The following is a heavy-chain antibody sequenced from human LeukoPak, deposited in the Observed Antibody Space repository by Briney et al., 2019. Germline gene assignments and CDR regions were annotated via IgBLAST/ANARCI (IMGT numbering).Heavy chain of an antibody. CDR3: ARGVVAAAGRTFDF. CDR2: IYNSGST. D-gene: IGHD6-13*01. CDR1: GGSISSYY. Sequence: PSETLSLTCTVSGGSISSYYWSWIRQPPGKGLEWIGYIYNSGSTNYNPSLKSRVTISLDTSKNQFSLKLSSVTAADTAVYYCARGVVAAAGRTFDFWGQGTLVTVSS. J-gene: IGHJ4*02. V-gene: IGHV4-59*01.